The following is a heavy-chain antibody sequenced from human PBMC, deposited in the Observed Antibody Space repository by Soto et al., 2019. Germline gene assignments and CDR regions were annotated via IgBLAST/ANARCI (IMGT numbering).Heavy chain of an antibody. CDR3: SADRPDIGVGWWV. Sequence: ASVKVSCKASGSGFINSGIQWVRQAHGQRLEWIGWIVVASGQTNYAPNFRGRVAITRDTSTATAYIELTGLTSEDTAVYFCSADRPDIGVGWWVWGQGTTVTSP. D-gene: IGHD2-15*01. CDR1: GSGFINSG. V-gene: IGHV1-58*02. J-gene: IGHJ6*02. CDR2: IVVASGQT.